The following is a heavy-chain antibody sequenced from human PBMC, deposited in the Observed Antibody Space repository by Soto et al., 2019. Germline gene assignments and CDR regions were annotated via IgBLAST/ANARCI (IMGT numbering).Heavy chain of an antibody. Sequence: QVQLVESGGGVVQPGRSLRLSCAASGFTFSSYAMHWVRKAPGKGLEWVAVISYDGSNKYYADSVKGRFTISRDNSKNTPYLQLNSLRAEDTSVYYCARDPSVGDYDYYYCGMDVWGQVKTFTVSS. D-gene: IGHD4-17*01. J-gene: IGHJ6*02. CDR3: ARDPSVGDYDYYYCGMDV. CDR1: GFTFSSYA. V-gene: IGHV3-30-3*01. CDR2: ISYDGSNK.